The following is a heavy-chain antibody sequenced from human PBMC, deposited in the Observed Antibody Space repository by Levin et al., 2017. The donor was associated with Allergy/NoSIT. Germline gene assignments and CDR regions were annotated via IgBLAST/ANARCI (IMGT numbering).Heavy chain of an antibody. CDR2: ISSSSSYI. V-gene: IGHV3-21*01. CDR1: GFTFSSYS. J-gene: IGHJ3*02. Sequence: GGSLRLSCAASGFTFSSYSMNWVRQAPGKGLEWVSSISSSSSYIYYADSVKGRFTISRDNAKNSLYLQMNSLRAEDTAVYYCAREDIVVVPAASDAFDIWGQGTMVTVSS. D-gene: IGHD2-2*01. CDR3: AREDIVVVPAASDAFDI.